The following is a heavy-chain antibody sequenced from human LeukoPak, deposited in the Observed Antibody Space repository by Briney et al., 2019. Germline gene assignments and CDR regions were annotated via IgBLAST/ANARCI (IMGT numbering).Heavy chain of an antibody. D-gene: IGHD6-13*01. CDR3: ASSREQQLPQLAY. Sequence: SETLSLTCTVSGGSISSYYWSWIRQPPGKGLEWIGYIYYSGSTNYNPSLKSRVTISVDTSKNQFSLKLSSVTAADTAVYYCASSREQQLPQLAYWGQGTLVTVSS. CDR1: GGSISSYY. V-gene: IGHV4-59*08. CDR2: IYYSGST. J-gene: IGHJ4*02.